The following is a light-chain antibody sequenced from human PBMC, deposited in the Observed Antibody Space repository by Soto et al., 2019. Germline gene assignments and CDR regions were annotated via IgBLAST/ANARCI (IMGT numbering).Light chain of an antibody. CDR3: QQLESYPST. V-gene: IGKV1-12*02. Sequence: DIQMTQSPSTLSASVVDRFTITFLASQSISSWLAWYQQKPGKAPKLLIYAASTLQSGVPSRFSGSGSGTDFTLTISSLQPEDFATYYCQQLESYPSTFGGGTKV. J-gene: IGKJ4*01. CDR2: AAS. CDR1: QSISSW.